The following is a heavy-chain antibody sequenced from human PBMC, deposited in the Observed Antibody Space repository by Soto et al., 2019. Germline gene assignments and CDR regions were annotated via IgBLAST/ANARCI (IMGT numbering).Heavy chain of an antibody. CDR1: GFTFSDYY. Sequence: QVQLVESGGGLVKPGGSLRLSCAASGFTFSDYYMSCIRQAPGKGLEWVSYISSSSSYTNYADSVKGRFTISRDNAKNSLYLQMNSLRAEDTAVYYCARDLGYSGYDYYYYYYGLDVWGQGTTVTVSS. V-gene: IGHV3-11*06. D-gene: IGHD5-12*01. J-gene: IGHJ6*02. CDR2: ISSSSSYT. CDR3: ARDLGYSGYDYYYYYYGLDV.